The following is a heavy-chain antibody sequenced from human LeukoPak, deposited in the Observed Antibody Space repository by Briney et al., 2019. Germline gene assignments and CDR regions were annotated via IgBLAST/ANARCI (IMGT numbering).Heavy chain of an antibody. D-gene: IGHD3-22*01. CDR3: ARGGYYYDSSGHLGL. Sequence: AGYLRLSCAASGFTVSSNYMSWVRQAPGKGLEWVSVIYSGGSTYYADSVKGRFTISRDNSKNTLYLQMNSLRAEDTAVYYCARGGYYYDSSGHLGLWGQGTLVTVSS. CDR2: IYSGGST. V-gene: IGHV3-53*01. J-gene: IGHJ4*02. CDR1: GFTVSSNY.